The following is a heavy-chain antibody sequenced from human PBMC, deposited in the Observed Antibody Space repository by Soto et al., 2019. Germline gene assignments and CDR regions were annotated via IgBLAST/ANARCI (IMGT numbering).Heavy chain of an antibody. V-gene: IGHV3-23*01. CDR2: FGGGRDTT. J-gene: IGHJ4*02. CDR1: GFTFSGYA. Sequence: VQLLESGGGLVQRGGSLRLPCVASGFTFSGYAMSWVRQAPGQGLEWVATFGGGRDTTWHAASVKGRFTVSRDSSKNTLSLQMNSLRPEDTALYYCAKATSATCTGSICYSFDYWGQGTLVTVSS. CDR3: AKATSATCTGSICYSFDY. D-gene: IGHD2-21*01.